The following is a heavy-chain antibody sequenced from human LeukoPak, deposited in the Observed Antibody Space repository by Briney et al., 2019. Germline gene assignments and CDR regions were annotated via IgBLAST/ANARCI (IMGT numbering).Heavy chain of an antibody. J-gene: IGHJ4*02. V-gene: IGHV1-2*02. CDR1: GYTFTGYY. D-gene: IGHD3-22*01. CDR3: ARDLGDSSGYSPDY. CDR2: INPNSGGT. Sequence: GASVKVSCKASGYTFTGYYMHWVRQAPGQGLEWMGWINPNSGGTNYAQKFQGRVTMTRDTSISTAYMELSRLRSDDTAVYYCARDLGDSSGYSPDYWGQGTLVTVSS.